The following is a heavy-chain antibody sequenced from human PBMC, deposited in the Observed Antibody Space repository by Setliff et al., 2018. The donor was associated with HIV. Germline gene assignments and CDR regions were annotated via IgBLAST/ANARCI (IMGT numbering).Heavy chain of an antibody. Sequence: PSETLSLTCTVSGGSISSHYWSWIRQPPGKGLEWIGSIYYSGSTNYNPSLKSRVTISVDTSKNQFSLKLSSVTAADTAVYYCARGPYYYNSSGQISAEYFQHWGQGTLVTVSS. V-gene: IGHV4-59*08. CDR3: ARGPYYYNSSGQISAEYFQH. D-gene: IGHD3-22*01. CDR1: GGSISSHY. J-gene: IGHJ1*01. CDR2: IYYSGST.